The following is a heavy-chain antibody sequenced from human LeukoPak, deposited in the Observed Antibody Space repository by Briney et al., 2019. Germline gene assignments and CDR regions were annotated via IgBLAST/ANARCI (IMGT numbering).Heavy chain of an antibody. CDR2: ISDNGGTT. V-gene: IGHV3-64D*06. Sequence: GGSLRLSCSASGFIFNTFAMHWVRQAPGKGLEYVSSISDNGGTTYYADSVKGGFTISRDNSKNTLYLQMSSLRAEDTAVYFCVTQGDGYYSGPFDYWGQGTLVTVSS. CDR1: GFIFNTFA. CDR3: VTQGDGYYSGPFDY. J-gene: IGHJ4*02. D-gene: IGHD5-24*01.